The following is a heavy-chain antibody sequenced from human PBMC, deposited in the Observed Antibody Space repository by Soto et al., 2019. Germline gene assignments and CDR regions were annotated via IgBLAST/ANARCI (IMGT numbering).Heavy chain of an antibody. CDR2: INHSGST. CDR3: ARRGIVVGPAAMPLYY. Sequence: SETLSLTCAVYGGSFSGYYWSWIRQPPGKGLEWIGEINHSGSTNYNPSLKSRVTISVDTSKNQFSLKLSSVTAADTAVYYCARRGIVVGPAAMPLYYWGQGTLVTVSS. J-gene: IGHJ4*02. V-gene: IGHV4-34*01. CDR1: GGSFSGYY. D-gene: IGHD2-2*01.